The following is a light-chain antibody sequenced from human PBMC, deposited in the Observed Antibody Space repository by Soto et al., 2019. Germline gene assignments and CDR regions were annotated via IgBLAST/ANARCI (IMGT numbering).Light chain of an antibody. CDR1: QSISSW. J-gene: IGKJ4*01. Sequence: DIQMTQSPSTLSASVGDRVTITCRASQSISSWLAWFHQKPGKAPKLLIYKASNLQSGVPSRFSGSGSGTEFTLTISGLQPDDFAQYDCQQYTTYPLTFGGGTKVEIK. V-gene: IGKV1-5*03. CDR3: QQYTTYPLT. CDR2: KAS.